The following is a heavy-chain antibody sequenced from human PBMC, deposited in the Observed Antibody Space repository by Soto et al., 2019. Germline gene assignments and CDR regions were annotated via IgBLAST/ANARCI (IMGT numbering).Heavy chain of an antibody. V-gene: IGHV1-69*01. CDR2: IIPIFGTA. CDR1: GGTFSSYA. J-gene: IGHJ4*02. D-gene: IGHD5-18*01. CDR3: ARGVEYSDGFWGGWDY. Sequence: QVQLVQSGAEVKKPGSSVKVSCKASGGTFSSYAISWVRQAPGQGLEWMGGIIPIFGTANYAQTFQGRITITADEPTSTAYMEVSSLRSEDTAVYYCARGVEYSDGFWGGWDYWGQGTLVTVSA.